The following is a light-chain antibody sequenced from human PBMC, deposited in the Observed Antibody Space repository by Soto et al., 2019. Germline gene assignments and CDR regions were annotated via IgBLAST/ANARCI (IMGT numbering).Light chain of an antibody. CDR1: QSLLHSNGYNY. V-gene: IGKV2-28*01. CDR3: MQALQTGIT. Sequence: DIVMTQSPLSLPVTPGEPASISCRSSQSLLHSNGYNYLDWYLQKPGQSPQLLIYLGSNRASGVPDRFSGSGSGTDFSLKISRVEAEDVGVYYCMQALQTGITFGQGTQLEIK. CDR2: LGS. J-gene: IGKJ5*01.